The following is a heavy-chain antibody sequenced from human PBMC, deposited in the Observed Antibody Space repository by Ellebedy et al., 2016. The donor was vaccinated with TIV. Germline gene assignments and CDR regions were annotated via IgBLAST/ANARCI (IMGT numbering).Heavy chain of an antibody. CDR2: ISYDGSNK. D-gene: IGHD4-11*01. V-gene: IGHV3-30*18. Sequence: GESLKISCAASGFTFSSYGMHWVRQAPGKGLEWVAVISYDGSNKYYADSVKGRFTISRDNSKNTLYLQMNSLRAEDTAVYYCAKDDRATVTYYYYYMDVWGKGTTVTVSS. J-gene: IGHJ6*03. CDR1: GFTFSSYG. CDR3: AKDDRATVTYYYYYMDV.